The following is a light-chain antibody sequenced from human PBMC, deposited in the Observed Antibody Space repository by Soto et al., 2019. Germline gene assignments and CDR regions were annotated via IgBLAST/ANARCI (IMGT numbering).Light chain of an antibody. J-gene: IGKJ2*01. CDR1: QSISSW. V-gene: IGKV1-5*01. CDR3: QQYSNSSPT. Sequence: DVQMTQSPSTLSASVGDRVTITCRASQSISSWLDWYQQKPGKAPKLLIYGASSLESGVPSRFSGSGSVTEFTLTIDSLQPDDFATYYCQQYSNSSPTFGQGTKLEI. CDR2: GAS.